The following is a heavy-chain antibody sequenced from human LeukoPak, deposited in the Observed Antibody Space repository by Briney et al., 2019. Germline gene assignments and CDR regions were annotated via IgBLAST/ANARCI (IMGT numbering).Heavy chain of an antibody. CDR2: TSGSGGST. V-gene: IGHV3-23*01. Sequence: GGSLRLSCAASGFTFSSYAMSWVRQAPGKGLEWVSGTSGSGGSTYYAGSVKGRFTISRDNSKNTLYLQTNSLRVEDTAVYYCAKNGGSQCYSHLDSWGQGTLVTVSS. J-gene: IGHJ4*02. CDR1: GFTFSSYA. D-gene: IGHD2-15*01. CDR3: AKNGGSQCYSHLDS.